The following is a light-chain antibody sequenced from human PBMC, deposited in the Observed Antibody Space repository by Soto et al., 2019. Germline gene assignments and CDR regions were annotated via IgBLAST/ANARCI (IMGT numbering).Light chain of an antibody. Sequence: QSVLTQPPSVSGAPGQRVTISCTGSSSNIGAGYDVHWYQQLPGTAPKLLLYGNSNRPSGVPDRFSGSKSGTSASLAITGLQAEDEADYCCQSDDSSLSGDVFGTGTKVTVL. CDR1: SSNIGAGYD. V-gene: IGLV1-40*01. CDR2: GNS. J-gene: IGLJ1*01. CDR3: QSDDSSLSGDV.